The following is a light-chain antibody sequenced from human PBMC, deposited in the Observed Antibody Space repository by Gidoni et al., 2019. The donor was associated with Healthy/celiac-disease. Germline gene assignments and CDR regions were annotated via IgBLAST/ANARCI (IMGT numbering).Light chain of an antibody. CDR1: QSVSSSY. CDR2: GAS. V-gene: IGKV3-20*01. Sequence: EIVLTQSPGTLSLSPGERATLSCRASQSVSSSYLAWYQQKPGQAPRLLIYGASSRATGIPDRFSGSGSGTDFTLTISRLEPEDFAVYYCQQYGSSPPVFXXXTKVEIK. CDR3: QQYGSSPPV. J-gene: IGKJ1*01.